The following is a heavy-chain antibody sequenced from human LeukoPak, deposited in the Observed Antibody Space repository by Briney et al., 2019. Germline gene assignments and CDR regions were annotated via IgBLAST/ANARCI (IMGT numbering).Heavy chain of an antibody. CDR3: AKPSTYGDSTEDH. CDR2: VSIGGGSR. D-gene: IGHD4-17*01. V-gene: IGHV3-23*01. Sequence: PGGSLRLSCAASGFTFNKYAMSWVRQAPEKGLEWVSSVSIGGGSREYADSVKGRFTISRDNSQNTLYLQLNSLRVEDTAVYYCAKPSTYGDSTEDHWGQGTLVTVSS. CDR1: GFTFNKYA. J-gene: IGHJ4*02.